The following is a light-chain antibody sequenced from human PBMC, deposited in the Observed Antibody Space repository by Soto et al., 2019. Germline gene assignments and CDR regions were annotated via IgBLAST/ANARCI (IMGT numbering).Light chain of an antibody. CDR1: QIVSTN. CDR3: QQYYNWPRT. J-gene: IGKJ1*01. V-gene: IGKV3-15*01. Sequence: EIVMTQSPAILSVSPGERATLSCRASQIVSTNLAWYQHKPGQAPRLLIYRASTRATGIPDRFSGGGSGTEFTLSISSLQSEDFAVYYCQQYYNWPRTFGQGTK. CDR2: RAS.